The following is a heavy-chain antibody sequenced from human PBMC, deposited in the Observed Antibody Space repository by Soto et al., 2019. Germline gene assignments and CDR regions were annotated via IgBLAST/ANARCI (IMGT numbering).Heavy chain of an antibody. CDR3: VREYDFWRSVGWFDP. Sequence: QVQLVQSGAEVKKPGASVKVSCKTSGYTFTNYGISWVRQAPGQGLEWMGWISDYNGNTNYAQRVQGRVTMTTDTSTSTAYMELRSLKSDNTAVYYCVREYDFWRSVGWFDPWGQGTLVTVSS. CDR1: GYTFTNYG. J-gene: IGHJ5*02. CDR2: ISDYNGNT. D-gene: IGHD3-3*01. V-gene: IGHV1-18*01.